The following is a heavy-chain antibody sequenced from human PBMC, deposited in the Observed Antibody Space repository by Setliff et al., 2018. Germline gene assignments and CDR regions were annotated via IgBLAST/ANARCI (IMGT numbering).Heavy chain of an antibody. V-gene: IGHV4-34*01. CDR2: INHSGST. CDR3: ARGDRWGYSYGPYYYGMDV. CDR1: GGSFSGYH. Sequence: ASETLSLTCAVYGGSFSGYHWSWIRQTPGKGLEWIGEINHSGSTKYNPSLKSRVIISVDTSKNQFSLKLSSVTAADTAVYYCARGDRWGYSYGPYYYGMDVWGQGTTVTVSS. D-gene: IGHD5-18*01. J-gene: IGHJ6*02.